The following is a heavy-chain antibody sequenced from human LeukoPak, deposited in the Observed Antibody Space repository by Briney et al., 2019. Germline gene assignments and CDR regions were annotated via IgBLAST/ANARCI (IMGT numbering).Heavy chain of an antibody. CDR3: AKVVSGY. CDR1: GFTFSSYG. Sequence: GRSLRLSCAASGFTFSSYGMHWVRQAPGKGLEWVAVISYDGSNKYYADSVKGRFTISRDNSKNTLYLQMNSLSAEDTAVYYRAKVVSGYWGQGTLVTVSS. D-gene: IGHD2-21*01. J-gene: IGHJ4*02. V-gene: IGHV3-30*18. CDR2: ISYDGSNK.